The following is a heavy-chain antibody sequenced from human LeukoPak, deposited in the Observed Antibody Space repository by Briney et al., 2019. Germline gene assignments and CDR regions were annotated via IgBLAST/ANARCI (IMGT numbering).Heavy chain of an antibody. CDR2: INGDGRST. V-gene: IGHV3-74*01. CDR1: GLTFISFW. Sequence: GGSLRHTCAASGLTFISFWMHWVRQALGKGLGRVSRINGDGRSTTYADSVKGRFSPPTHNATNPVYLQLNSLRPQATAVYSCTSLSPVAPGIDWWGQGTLATVSS. J-gene: IGHJ4*02. CDR3: TSLSPVAPGIDW.